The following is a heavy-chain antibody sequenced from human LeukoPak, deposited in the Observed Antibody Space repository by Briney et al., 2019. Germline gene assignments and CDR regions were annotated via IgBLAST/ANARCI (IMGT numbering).Heavy chain of an antibody. CDR3: ARYCSGTTCYRDAFDI. Sequence: ASVKVSCKASGYSFSSFALHWVRQAPGQRLEWMGWINAGNGQTRYSQNLKSRVTITRDTSADTAYMEKSSLSSEDTAMYYCARYCSGTTCYRDAFDIWGQGTMVTVS. CDR2: INAGNGQT. J-gene: IGHJ3*02. D-gene: IGHD2-2*01. CDR1: GYSFSSFA. V-gene: IGHV1-3*01.